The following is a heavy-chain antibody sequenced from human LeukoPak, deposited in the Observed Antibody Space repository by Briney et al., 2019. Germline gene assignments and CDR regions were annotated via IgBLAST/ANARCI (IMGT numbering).Heavy chain of an antibody. Sequence: GESLKISCKGVGYSFTNYWIGWVRQMPGKGMEWMGVIYPGDSRVRYNPSFQGQITISVDKSVSTAYLQWISLKASDTAMYYCACRDLSSTWSYPWGQGTLVTVSS. J-gene: IGHJ5*02. CDR1: GYSFTNYW. CDR2: IYPGDSRV. V-gene: IGHV5-51*01. D-gene: IGHD6-13*01. CDR3: ACRDLSSTWSYP.